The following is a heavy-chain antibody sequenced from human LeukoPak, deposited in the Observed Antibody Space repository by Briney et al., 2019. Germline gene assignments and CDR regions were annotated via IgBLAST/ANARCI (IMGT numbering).Heavy chain of an antibody. Sequence: PSETLSLTCTVSGYSISSGYFWGWMRQPPGKGLEWIGSIYQSETAHYNPSLKSRATISVEVSRNQFSLKLTSVTAADTAVYYCARFPRDDSRSLRPIDYWGQGTLVSVSS. D-gene: IGHD3-3*01. CDR3: ARFPRDDSRSLRPIDY. J-gene: IGHJ4*02. CDR2: IYQSETA. CDR1: GYSISSGYF. V-gene: IGHV4-38-2*02.